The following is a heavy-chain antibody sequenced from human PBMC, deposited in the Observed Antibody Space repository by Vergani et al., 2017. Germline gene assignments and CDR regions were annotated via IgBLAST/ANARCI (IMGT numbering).Heavy chain of an antibody. V-gene: IGHV4-31*03. CDR2: IYYSGTT. D-gene: IGHD2-2*01. Sequence: QVQLQESGPGLVKASQTLSLTCSVSGAYVGSGGYYWSWVRQRPGMGLDWIGYIYYSGTTYYNPSLESRLTISLDTSENHLSLKLTSVTAADTAVYYCARAMLGYCSSTSCYYYYYYYMDVWGKGTTVTVSS. CDR1: GAYVGSGGYY. J-gene: IGHJ6*03. CDR3: ARAMLGYCSSTSCYYYYYYYMDV.